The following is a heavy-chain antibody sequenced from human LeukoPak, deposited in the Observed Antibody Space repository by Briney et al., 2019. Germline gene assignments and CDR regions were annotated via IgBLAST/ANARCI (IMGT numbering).Heavy chain of an antibody. CDR2: IYHSGST. CDR1: GYSISSGYY. V-gene: IGHV4-38-2*02. Sequence: SETLSLTCTVSGYSISSGYYWGWIRQPPGKGLEWIGSIYHSGSTYYNPSLKSRVTISVDTSKNQFSLKLSSVTAADTAVYYCARSDGSYPRIFDYWGQGTLVTVSS. CDR3: ARSDGSYPRIFDY. J-gene: IGHJ4*02. D-gene: IGHD1-26*01.